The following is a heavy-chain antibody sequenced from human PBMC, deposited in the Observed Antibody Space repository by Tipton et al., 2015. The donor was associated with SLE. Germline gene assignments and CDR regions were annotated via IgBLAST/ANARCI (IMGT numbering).Heavy chain of an antibody. D-gene: IGHD3-9*01. CDR2: INHSGRI. Sequence: TLSLTCTVYGESLSGHYWVWIRQPPGKGLEWIGDINHSGRIDYNPSLMSRVTISEATSKNQFSLRLTSVTAADTAVYFCVGRYFDWLSHSDSWGRGTLVIVSS. J-gene: IGHJ4*02. CDR1: GESLSGHY. V-gene: IGHV4-34*01. CDR3: VGRYFDWLSHSDS.